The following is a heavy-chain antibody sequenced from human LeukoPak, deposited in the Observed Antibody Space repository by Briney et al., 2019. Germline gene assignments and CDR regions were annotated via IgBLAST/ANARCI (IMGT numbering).Heavy chain of an antibody. CDR3: ARDRYIVGATFDY. CDR1: GFTFSSYS. V-gene: IGHV3-21*01. D-gene: IGHD1-26*01. Sequence: GGSLRLSCEASGFTFSSYSMNWVRQAPGKGLEWASSISSSSSYIYYADSVMGRFTISRDNAKNSLYLQMNSLRAEDTAVYYCARDRYIVGATFDYWGQGTLVTVSS. J-gene: IGHJ4*02. CDR2: ISSSSSYI.